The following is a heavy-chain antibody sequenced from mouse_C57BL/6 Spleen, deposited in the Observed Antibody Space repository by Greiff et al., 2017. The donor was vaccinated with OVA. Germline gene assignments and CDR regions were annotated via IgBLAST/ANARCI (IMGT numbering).Heavy chain of an antibody. J-gene: IGHJ3*01. Sequence: QVQLKQPGAELVKPGASVKLSCKASGYTFTSYWMHWVKQRPGQGLEWIGMIHPNSGSTNYNEKFKSKATLTVDKSSSTAYMQLSSLTSEDSAVYYCARKRDSTVVAPAYWGQGTLVTVSA. CDR1: GYTFTSYW. V-gene: IGHV1-64*01. CDR2: IHPNSGST. CDR3: ARKRDSTVVAPAY. D-gene: IGHD1-1*01.